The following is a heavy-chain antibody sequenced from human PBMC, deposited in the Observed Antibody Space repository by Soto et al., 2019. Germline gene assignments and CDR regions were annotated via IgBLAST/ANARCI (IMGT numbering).Heavy chain of an antibody. V-gene: IGHV1-18*04. D-gene: IGHD3-22*01. J-gene: IGHJ6*02. CDR3: ARAREYYYDNSDKYHDHYAMDV. CDR2: ISAYSGRT. Sequence: QVQLVQSGTEVKKPGASVKVSCKASGYTFTNYAISWVRQAPGQGLEWMGWISAYSGRTNNAQNLQGKVTMTTATATSTAYMEVRSMRSDDTAVYYCARAREYYYDNSDKYHDHYAMDVCGQGTTVTISS. CDR1: GYTFTNYA.